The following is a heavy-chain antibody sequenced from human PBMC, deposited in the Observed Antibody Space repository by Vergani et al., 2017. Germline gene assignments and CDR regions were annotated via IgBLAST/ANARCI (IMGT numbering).Heavy chain of an antibody. J-gene: IGHJ6*02. D-gene: IGHD6-13*01. CDR1: GYTFTGYY. CDR2: INPKSGGT. CDR3: ARDSGSSWYYYYYGMDV. V-gene: IGHV1-2*06. Sequence: QVQVVQSGAEVKKPGASVKVSCKASGYTFTGYYIHWVRQAPGQGLEWMGRINPKSGGTNSAQKFQGRVTMTRDTSIRTAYMELSRLRSDDTAVYYCARDSGSSWYYYYYGMDVWGQGTTVTVSS.